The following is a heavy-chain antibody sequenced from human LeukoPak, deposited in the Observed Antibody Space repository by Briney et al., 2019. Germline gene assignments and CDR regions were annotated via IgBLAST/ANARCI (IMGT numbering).Heavy chain of an antibody. J-gene: IGHJ4*02. CDR2: IYSSGST. CDR3: ARDADYYDSSGYDY. CDR1: GGSISTY. V-gene: IGHV4-4*07. Sequence: SETLSLTCTVSGGSISTYWSWIRPPAGKGLGWIGRIYSSGSTNYNPSLKSRVTMSVDTSKNQFSLKLSSVTAADTAVYYCARDADYYDSSGYDYWGQGTLVTVSS. D-gene: IGHD3-22*01.